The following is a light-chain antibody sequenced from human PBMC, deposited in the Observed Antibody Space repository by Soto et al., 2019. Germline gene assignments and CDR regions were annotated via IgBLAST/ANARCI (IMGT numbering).Light chain of an antibody. CDR2: WAS. Sequence: VVMSKSPAYLAVSLGERPTINYKSSQRVLYSSDNKNYLAWYQQRPGQSPKVLIYWASTREFGVPERFSGSGSGTDFTLTISSLQAEDVAIYYCQQSYTTPLTFGGGTNVDIK. CDR1: QRVLYSSDNKNY. J-gene: IGKJ4*01. V-gene: IGKV4-1*01. CDR3: QQSYTTPLT.